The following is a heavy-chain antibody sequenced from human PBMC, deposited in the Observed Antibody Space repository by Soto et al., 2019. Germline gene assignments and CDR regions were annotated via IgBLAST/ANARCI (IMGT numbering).Heavy chain of an antibody. D-gene: IGHD3-10*01. CDR3: ARGGVRGVYYGMDV. J-gene: IGHJ6*02. CDR2: ISSSSSTI. CDR1: GFTFSSYS. Sequence: EVQLVESGGGLVQPGGSLRLSCAASGFTFSSYSMNWVRQAPGKGLEWVSYISSSSSTIYYADSVEGRFTISRDNAKNSLYLQMNSLRDEDTAVYYCARGGVRGVYYGMDVWGQGTTVTVSS. V-gene: IGHV3-48*02.